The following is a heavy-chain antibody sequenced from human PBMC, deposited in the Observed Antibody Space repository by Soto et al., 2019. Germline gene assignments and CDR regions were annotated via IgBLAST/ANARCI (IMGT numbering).Heavy chain of an antibody. CDR1: GGSISSYY. Sequence: SETLSLTCTVSGGSISSYYWSWIRQPPGKGLEWTGYIYYSGSTNYNPSLKSRVTISVDTSKNQFSLKLSSVTAADTAVYYCARVGKHLPPYYFDYWGQGTLVTVSS. V-gene: IGHV4-59*01. J-gene: IGHJ4*02. CDR3: ARVGKHLPPYYFDY. D-gene: IGHD2-21*01. CDR2: IYYSGST.